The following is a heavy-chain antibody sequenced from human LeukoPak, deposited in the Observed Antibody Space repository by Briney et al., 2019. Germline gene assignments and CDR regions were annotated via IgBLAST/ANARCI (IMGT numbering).Heavy chain of an antibody. Sequence: PGGSLRLSCAASGFTFDDYGMSWVRQAPGKGLEWVSGINWDGASTAYADSVKGRFTISRDNAKNSLYLQMNSLRVEDTAFYYCARVDYSNYIDYWGRGTLVTVSP. CDR3: ARVDYSNYIDY. CDR1: GFTFDDYG. CDR2: INWDGAST. J-gene: IGHJ4*02. D-gene: IGHD4-11*01. V-gene: IGHV3-20*04.